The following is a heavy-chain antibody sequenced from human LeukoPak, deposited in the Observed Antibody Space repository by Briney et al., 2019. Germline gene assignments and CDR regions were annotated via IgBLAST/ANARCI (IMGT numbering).Heavy chain of an antibody. CDR3: AKFFDPSGGASGWTWTIDK. D-gene: IGHD6-25*01. Sequence: ASVKVSCKASGYTFTSYYMHWVRQAPGQGLEWMGIINPSGGSTSYAQKFQGRVTMTRDTSTSTVYMELSSLRSEDTAVYYCAKFFDPSGGASGWTWTIDKWGQGALVIVSS. V-gene: IGHV1-46*01. J-gene: IGHJ1*01. CDR2: INPSGGST. CDR1: GYTFTSYY.